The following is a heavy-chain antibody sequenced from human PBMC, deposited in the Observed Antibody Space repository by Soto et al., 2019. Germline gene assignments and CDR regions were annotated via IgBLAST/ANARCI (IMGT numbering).Heavy chain of an antibody. Sequence: QVQLQESGPGLVRPSETLSLTCTVSGGSLSSYYWCWIRQSPGQGLEWIGYIYYTGSTKFHPSLPRRVTISVRRSKNQFSLNYSSLTAADTVDYYCARESLSDYGTSTYPVDYFDYWGRGTLVTVSS. J-gene: IGHJ4*02. CDR2: IYYTGST. D-gene: IGHD2-2*01. V-gene: IGHV4-59*01. CDR1: GGSLSSYY. CDR3: ARESLSDYGTSTYPVDYFDY.